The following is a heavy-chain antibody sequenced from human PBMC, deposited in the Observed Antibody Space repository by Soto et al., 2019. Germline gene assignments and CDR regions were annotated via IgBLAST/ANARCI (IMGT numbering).Heavy chain of an antibody. CDR2: IYHSGST. CDR3: ARDGGTTLKLRGLNIAVDPTENGMDV. J-gene: IGHJ6*02. D-gene: IGHD6-19*01. Sequence: SETLSLTCTVSGYSISSGYYWGWIRQPPGKGLEWIGSIYHSGSTYYNPSLKSRVTISVDTSKNQFSLKLSSVTAADTAVYYCARDGGTTLKLRGLNIAVDPTENGMDVWGQGTTVTVSS. V-gene: IGHV4-38-2*02. CDR1: GYSISSGYY.